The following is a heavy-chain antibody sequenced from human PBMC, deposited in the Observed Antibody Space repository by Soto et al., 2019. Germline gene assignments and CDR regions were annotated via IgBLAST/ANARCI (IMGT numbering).Heavy chain of an antibody. CDR3: ARQVSSAWPPYYYDMDV. CDR1: GGSISSYY. Sequence: SETLSLTCTVSGGSISSYYWSWIRQPTGRGLEWIGHIHYSGSTNYNPSLKSRVTISVDTSKNQVSLKLSSVTAADTAMYFCARQVSSAWPPYYYDMDVWGQGTTVTVSS. V-gene: IGHV4-59*08. CDR2: IHYSGST. D-gene: IGHD6-25*01. J-gene: IGHJ6*02.